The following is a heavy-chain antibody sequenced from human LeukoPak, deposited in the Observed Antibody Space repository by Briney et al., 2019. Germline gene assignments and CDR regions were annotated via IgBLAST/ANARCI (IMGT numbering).Heavy chain of an antibody. V-gene: IGHV3-7*01. D-gene: IGHD5-18*01. CDR3: ARDVIAGGYSYGSAHDY. CDR2: IKQDGSEK. CDR1: GFTFSSYW. Sequence: AGGSLRLSCAASGFTFSSYWMSWVRQAPGKGLEWVANIKQDGSEKYYVDSVKGRFTISRDNAKNSLYLQTNSLRAEDTAVYYCARDVIAGGYSYGSAHDYWGQGTLVTVSS. J-gene: IGHJ4*02.